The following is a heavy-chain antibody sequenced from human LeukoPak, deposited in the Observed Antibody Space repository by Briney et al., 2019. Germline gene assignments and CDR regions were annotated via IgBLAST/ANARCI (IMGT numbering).Heavy chain of an antibody. V-gene: IGHV3-74*01. CDR2: INSDGSST. CDR3: ARVGSGGSCYDY. CDR1: GFTFSTYW. Sequence: GGSLRLSCAASGFTFSTYWMHWVRQAPGKGLVWVSHINSDGSSTSYAGSVKGRFTISRDNAKNTLYLQMNSLRAEDTAVYYCARVGSGGSCYDYWGQGTLVTVSS. J-gene: IGHJ4*02. D-gene: IGHD2-15*01.